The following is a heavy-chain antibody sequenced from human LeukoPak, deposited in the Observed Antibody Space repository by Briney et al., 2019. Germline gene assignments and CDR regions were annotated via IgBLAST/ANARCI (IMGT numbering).Heavy chain of an antibody. CDR3: ARVDGDFWSHYYMDV. J-gene: IGHJ6*03. CDR2: IYYSGST. Sequence: PSQTLSLTYTVSGGSISSGDYYWSWIRQPPGKGLEWIGYIYYSGSTYYNPSLKSRVTISVDTSKNQFSLKLSSVTAADTAVYYCARVDGDFWSHYYMDVWGKGTTVTVS. V-gene: IGHV4-30-4*08. CDR1: GGSISSGDYY. D-gene: IGHD3-3*01.